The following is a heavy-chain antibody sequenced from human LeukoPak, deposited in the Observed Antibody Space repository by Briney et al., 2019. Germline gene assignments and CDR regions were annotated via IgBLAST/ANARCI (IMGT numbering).Heavy chain of an antibody. CDR1: GFTFSSYA. Sequence: PGGSLRLSCAASGFTFSSYAMRWVRQAPGKGLEWVSSISSSSSYIYYADSVKGRFTISRDNAKNSLYLQMNSLRAEDTAVYYCASWSYEAFDIWGQGTMVTVSS. CDR2: ISSSSSYI. V-gene: IGHV3-21*01. D-gene: IGHD1-26*01. J-gene: IGHJ3*02. CDR3: ASWSYEAFDI.